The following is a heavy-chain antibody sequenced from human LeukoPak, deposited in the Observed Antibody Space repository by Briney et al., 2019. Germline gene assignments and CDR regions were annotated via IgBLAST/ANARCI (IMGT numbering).Heavy chain of an antibody. J-gene: IGHJ5*02. D-gene: IGHD3-10*01. CDR3: ARRLLWFGELLKKPANRFDP. CDR2: IYTSGTT. Sequence: SQTLSLTCTVSGDSISSGSYYWSWIRQPAGKGLEWIGRIYTSGTTNYNPSLKSRLTVSVDTSKNQFSLKLSSVTAADTAVYYCARRLLWFGELLKKPANRFDPWGQGTLVTVSS. V-gene: IGHV4-61*02. CDR1: GDSISSGSYY.